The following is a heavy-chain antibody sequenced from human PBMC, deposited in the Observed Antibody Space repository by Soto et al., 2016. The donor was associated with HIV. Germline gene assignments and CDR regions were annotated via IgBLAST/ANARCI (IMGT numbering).Heavy chain of an antibody. CDR3: ARGTAVRVGDVFDI. CDR2: IDHGGNX. V-gene: IGHV4-34*01. CDR1: GESLSGHF. D-gene: IGHD4-17*01. Sequence: QVQLQQWGAGLLKPSETLSLTCSVYGESLSGHFWTWVRQPPGKGLEWIGDIDHGGNXDYKSSVKNRVTMSVDRSKNQFSLKLTSVTAADTGIYYCARGTAVRVGDVFDIWGQGTTVIVSS. J-gene: IGHJ3*02.